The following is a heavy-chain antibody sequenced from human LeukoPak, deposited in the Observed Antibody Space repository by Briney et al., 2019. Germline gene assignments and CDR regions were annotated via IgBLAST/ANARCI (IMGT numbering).Heavy chain of an antibody. V-gene: IGHV4-59*01. CDR3: ARDGPGDVGFDY. Sequence: PSETRSLTCTVSRGSISNYYWGWIRQPPGKGLEWIGFFSYSGSTNYNPSLKSRATISVDTSKNQFSLKRTSVTAADTAVYYCARDGPGDVGFDYWGQGTLVTVSS. CDR1: RGSISNYY. J-gene: IGHJ4*02. D-gene: IGHD7-27*01. CDR2: FSYSGST.